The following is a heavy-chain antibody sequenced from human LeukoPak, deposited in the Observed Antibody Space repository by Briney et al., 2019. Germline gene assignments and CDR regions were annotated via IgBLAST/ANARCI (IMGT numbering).Heavy chain of an antibody. D-gene: IGHD3-9*01. Sequence: SVKVSCKASGGTFSSYAISWVRQAPGQGLEWMGEIIPIFGTANYAQKFQGRVTITADESTSTAYMELSSLRSEDTAVYYCARLDLEDFDWLENWLDPWGQGTLVTVSS. CDR3: ARLDLEDFDWLENWLDP. J-gene: IGHJ5*02. CDR1: GGTFSSYA. CDR2: IIPIFGTA. V-gene: IGHV1-69*01.